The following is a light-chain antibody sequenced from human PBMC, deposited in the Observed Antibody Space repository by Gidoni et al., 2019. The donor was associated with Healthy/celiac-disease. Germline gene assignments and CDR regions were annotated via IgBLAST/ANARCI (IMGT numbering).Light chain of an antibody. CDR3: NSRDSSGNHVV. CDR2: GKN. Sequence: SSELTQDPDVSVALGQTVRITCQGDSLRSYYASWYQQKPGQAPVLVIYGKNNRPSGIPDRFSGSSSGNTASLTITGAQAEDEADYYCNSRDSSGNHVVFGGGPKLTVL. V-gene: IGLV3-19*01. CDR1: SLRSYY. J-gene: IGLJ2*01.